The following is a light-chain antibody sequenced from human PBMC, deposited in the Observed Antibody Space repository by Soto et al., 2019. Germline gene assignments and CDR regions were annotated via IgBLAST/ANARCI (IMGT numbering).Light chain of an antibody. V-gene: IGKV1-8*01. J-gene: IGKJ1*01. CDR1: QGISSY. Sequence: AIRMTQSPSSFSASTGDRVTITCRASQGISSYLAWYQQKPGKAPKLLIYAASTLQSGVPSRFSGSGSGTDFTLTILCLQSFYFATYYSPLYNIYPCTFVQ. CDR3: PLYNIYPCT. CDR2: AAS.